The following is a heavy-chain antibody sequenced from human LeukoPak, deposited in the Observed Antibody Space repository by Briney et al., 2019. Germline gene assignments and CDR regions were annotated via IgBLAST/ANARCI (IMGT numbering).Heavy chain of an antibody. J-gene: IGHJ4*02. CDR2: IHHSGTT. D-gene: IGHD2-21*02. CDR1: GGSVSTYY. CDR3: ARAYCGGDCRRYYFDY. Sequence: SETLSLTCTVSGGSVSTYYWSWIRQPPGKGLEWIGYIHHSGTTNYNPSLKSRVTISVDTSRTQLSLKLSSVTAADTAVYYCARAYCGGDCRRYYFDYWGQGTLVTVSS. V-gene: IGHV4-59*02.